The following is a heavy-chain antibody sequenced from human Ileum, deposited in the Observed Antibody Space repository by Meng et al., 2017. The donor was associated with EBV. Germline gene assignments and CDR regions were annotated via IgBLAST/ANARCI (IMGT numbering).Heavy chain of an antibody. D-gene: IGHD6-19*01. J-gene: IGHJ4*02. CDR2: IYYSGTT. CDR1: GVSIDRSSDN. Sequence: QRQLPESGPGLVKPSETLSLTCTVSGVSIDRSSDNWGWIRQSPGKGLEWMGNIYYSGTTYYNPSLKSRVTISVDTSKNQFSLKLSSVTAADTAVYYCARGYSSGWYYFDSWGQGTLVTVSS. V-gene: IGHV4-39*01. CDR3: ARGYSSGWYYFDS.